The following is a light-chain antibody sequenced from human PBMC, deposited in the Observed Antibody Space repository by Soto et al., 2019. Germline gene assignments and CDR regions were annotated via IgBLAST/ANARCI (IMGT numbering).Light chain of an antibody. V-gene: IGKV1-39*01. CDR3: QQCYNSPWT. Sequence: DIQMTQSPSSLSASVGDRVTITCRASQTISNYLNWYQQKPGEAPKLLIYVASTLQSGVPSRFSGSGSGTDFSLTITSLQPEDFATYFCQQCYNSPWTFGQGTKVEIK. CDR2: VAS. CDR1: QTISNY. J-gene: IGKJ1*01.